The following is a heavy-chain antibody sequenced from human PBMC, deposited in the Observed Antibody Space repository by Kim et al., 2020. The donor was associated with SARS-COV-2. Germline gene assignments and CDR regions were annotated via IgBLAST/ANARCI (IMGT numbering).Heavy chain of an antibody. D-gene: IGHD2-8*01. V-gene: IGHV4-59*08. CDR1: GGSISNYY. Sequence: SETLSLTCTVSGGSISNYYWSWIRQPPGKGLEWIGYIYFSGSTNYNPSLKSRVTISVDTSKNQFSLKLSSVTTADTAVYFCARLMFPQYYYYGMDVWGQGTTVTVSS. CDR2: IYFSGST. CDR3: ARLMFPQYYYYGMDV. J-gene: IGHJ6*02.